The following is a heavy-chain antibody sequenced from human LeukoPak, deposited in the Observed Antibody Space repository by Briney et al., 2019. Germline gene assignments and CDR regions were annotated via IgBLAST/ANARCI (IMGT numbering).Heavy chain of an antibody. CDR3: ARDPSGYYQFDS. CDR1: GFTFSSYG. V-gene: IGHV3-30*03. J-gene: IGHJ4*02. CDR2: ISYDGSNK. D-gene: IGHD3-22*01. Sequence: GGSLRLSCAASGFTFSSYGMHWVRQAPGKGLEWVAVISYDGSNKYYADSVKGRFTISRDNAKNSLFLQMNSLRAEDTAVYYCARDPSGYYQFDSWGQGTLVTVSS.